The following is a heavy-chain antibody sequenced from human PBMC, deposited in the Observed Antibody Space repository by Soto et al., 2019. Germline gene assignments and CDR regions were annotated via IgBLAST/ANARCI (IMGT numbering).Heavy chain of an antibody. CDR1: GFTFSSYA. CDR3: ANPPNAYYYDSSGSPWHYFDY. V-gene: IGHV3-23*01. D-gene: IGHD3-22*01. CDR2: ISGSGGST. Sequence: PGGSLRLSCAASGFTFSSYAMSWVRQASGKGLEWVSAISGSGGSTYYADSVKGRFTVSRDNSKNTLYLQMNSLRAEDTAVYYCANPPNAYYYDSSGSPWHYFDYWGQGTLVTVSS. J-gene: IGHJ4*02.